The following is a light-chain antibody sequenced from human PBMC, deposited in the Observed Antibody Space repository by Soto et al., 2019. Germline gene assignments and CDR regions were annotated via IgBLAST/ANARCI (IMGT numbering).Light chain of an antibody. V-gene: IGKV1-39*01. CDR2: AAS. J-gene: IGKJ1*01. CDR1: QSISND. CDR3: QQSYSFPRT. Sequence: DIQMTQSPSSLSASVGDRVTISCRASQSISNDVNWYQQKPGKAPKLLIYAASSLRSGVPSTFSGSGSGTDFTLTISGLQAEDFATYYCQQSYSFPRTFGQGTTVDFK.